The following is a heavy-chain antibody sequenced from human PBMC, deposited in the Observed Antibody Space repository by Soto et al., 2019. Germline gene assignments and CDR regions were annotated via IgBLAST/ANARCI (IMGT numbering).Heavy chain of an antibody. Sequence: PSETLSLTCAVYGGSFSGYYWSWIRQPPGKGLEWIGEINHSGSTNYNPSLKSRVTISVDTSKNQFSLKLSSVTAADTAVYYCARGGTGRFGPYCSSTSCPRGGYFQHWGQGTLVTVS. CDR1: GGSFSGYY. CDR3: ARGGTGRFGPYCSSTSCPRGGYFQH. D-gene: IGHD2-2*01. J-gene: IGHJ1*01. CDR2: INHSGST. V-gene: IGHV4-34*01.